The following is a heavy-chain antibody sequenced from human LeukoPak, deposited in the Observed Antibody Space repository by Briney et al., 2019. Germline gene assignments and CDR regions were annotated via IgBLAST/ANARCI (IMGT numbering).Heavy chain of an antibody. CDR3: ARGRYDSSGLSYWYFDL. J-gene: IGHJ2*01. D-gene: IGHD3-22*01. Sequence: SETLSLTCAVYGGSFSGYYWSWIRQHPGKGLEWIGYIYYSGSTYYNPSLKSRVTISVDTSKNQFSLKLSSVTAADTAVYYCARGRYDSSGLSYWYFDLWGRGTLVTVSS. V-gene: IGHV4-31*11. CDR2: IYYSGST. CDR1: GGSFSGYY.